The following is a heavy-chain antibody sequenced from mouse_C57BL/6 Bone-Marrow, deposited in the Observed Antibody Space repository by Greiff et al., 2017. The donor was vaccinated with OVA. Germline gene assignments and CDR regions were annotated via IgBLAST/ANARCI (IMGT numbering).Heavy chain of an antibody. CDR2: IYPGDGDT. V-gene: IGHV1-82*01. J-gene: IGHJ4*01. CDR1: GYAFSSSW. D-gene: IGHD2-3*01. CDR3: ARSRWLPHAMDY. Sequence: VKLMESGPELVKPGASVKISCKASGYAFSSSWMNWVKQRPGKGLEWIGRIYPGDGDTNYNGKFKGKATLTADKSSSTAYMQLSSLTSEDSAVYFCARSRWLPHAMDYWGQGTSVTVSS.